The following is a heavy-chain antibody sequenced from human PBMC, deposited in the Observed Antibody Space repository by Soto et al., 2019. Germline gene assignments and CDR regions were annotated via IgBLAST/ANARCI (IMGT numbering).Heavy chain of an antibody. Sequence: QVQLVQSGAEVKKPGASVKVSCKASGYTFTSYYMHWVRQAPGQGLEWMGIINPSGGSTSYAQKFQGRVTMTRDTSTSTVYMELSSLRSEDTAVYYCARGGFAYYDILTGSAFDYWGQGTLVTVSS. CDR2: INPSGGST. V-gene: IGHV1-46*03. CDR1: GYTFTSYY. CDR3: ARGGFAYYDILTGSAFDY. J-gene: IGHJ4*02. D-gene: IGHD3-9*01.